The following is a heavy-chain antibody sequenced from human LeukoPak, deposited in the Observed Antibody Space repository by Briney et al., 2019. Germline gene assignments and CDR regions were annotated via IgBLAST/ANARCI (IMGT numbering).Heavy chain of an antibody. J-gene: IGHJ4*02. V-gene: IGHV3-30*03. CDR2: ISYDGSNK. CDR3: ARGGYSSSQKMGY. CDR1: GFTFSGYG. D-gene: IGHD6-6*01. Sequence: GGSLRLSCAASGFTFSGYGMHWVRQAPGKGLEWVAVISYDGSNKYYADSVKGRLTISRDNSKNTLYLQMNSLRAEDTAVYYCARGGYSSSQKMGYWGQGTLVTVSS.